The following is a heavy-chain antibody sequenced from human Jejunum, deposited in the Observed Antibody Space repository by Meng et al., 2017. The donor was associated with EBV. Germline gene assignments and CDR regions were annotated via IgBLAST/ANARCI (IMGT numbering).Heavy chain of an antibody. CDR2: IYYSGST. D-gene: IGHD2-21*02. CDR3: VRGGDYCLVY. CDR1: GDSINSRNW. Sequence: QVQLRVSGPGLVKPSGTLSPTCAVSGDSINSRNWWSWVRQSPERGLEWIGEIYYSGSTNYNPSLKSRVTILVDRSENHFSLHLSSVTAADTAVYYCVRGGDYCLVYWGQGTLVTVSS. J-gene: IGHJ4*02. V-gene: IGHV4-4*02.